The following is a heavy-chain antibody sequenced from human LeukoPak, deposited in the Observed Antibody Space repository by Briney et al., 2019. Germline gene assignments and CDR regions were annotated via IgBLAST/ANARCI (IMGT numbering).Heavy chain of an antibody. CDR2: ISGSGGST. CDR1: GFTFSSYA. D-gene: IGHD4-17*01. Sequence: GVSLRLSCAASGFTFSSYAMSWVRQAPGKGLEWVSAISGSGGSTYYADSVKGRFTISRDNSKNTLYLQMNSLRAEDTAVYYCAKDLETVTKNNLDYWGQGTLVTVSS. CDR3: AKDLETVTKNNLDY. V-gene: IGHV3-23*01. J-gene: IGHJ4*02.